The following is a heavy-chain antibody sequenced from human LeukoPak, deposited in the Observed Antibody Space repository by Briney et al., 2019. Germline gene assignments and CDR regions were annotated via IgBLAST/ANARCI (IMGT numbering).Heavy chain of an antibody. CDR2: ITSSGSTI. V-gene: IGHV3-11*01. D-gene: IGHD6-19*01. Sequence: GGSLRLSCAASGFTFSDYYMSWIRQAPGEGLEWVSYITSSGSTIYYADSVKGRFTISRDNAENSLYLQMNSLRAEDTAVYYCARDLGSGWTRNWFDPWGQGTLVTVSS. J-gene: IGHJ5*02. CDR1: GFTFSDYY. CDR3: ARDLGSGWTRNWFDP.